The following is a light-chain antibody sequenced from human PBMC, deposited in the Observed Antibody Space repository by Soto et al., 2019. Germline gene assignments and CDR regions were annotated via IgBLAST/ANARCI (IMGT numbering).Light chain of an antibody. J-gene: IGKJ1*01. CDR1: QSVSSN. Sequence: EIVMTQSPAPLSVSPGERATLSCRASQSVSSNLAWYQQKPGQAPRLLIYGTSTRATGIPARFSGSGSGTEFTLTISSLQSEDFAVYYCQQYNNWPTWTVGQGTKVEIK. V-gene: IGKV3-15*01. CDR2: GTS. CDR3: QQYNNWPTWT.